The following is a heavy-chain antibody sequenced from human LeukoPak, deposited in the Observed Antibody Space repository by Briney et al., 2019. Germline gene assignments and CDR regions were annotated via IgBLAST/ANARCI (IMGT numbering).Heavy chain of an antibody. CDR2: ISGSGGST. J-gene: IGHJ4*02. D-gene: IGHD3-10*01. V-gene: IGHV3-23*01. CDR3: ARYGSGSNYFDY. Sequence: PGGSLRLSCAASGFTFSSYAMSWVRQAPGKGLEWVSAISGSGGSTYYADSVKGRFTVSRDNAKNSLYLQMNSLRAEDTAVYYCARYGSGSNYFDYWGQGTLVTVSS. CDR1: GFTFSSYA.